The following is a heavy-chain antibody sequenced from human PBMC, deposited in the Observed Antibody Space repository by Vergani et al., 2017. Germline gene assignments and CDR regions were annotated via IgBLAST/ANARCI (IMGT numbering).Heavy chain of an antibody. Sequence: EVQLVESGGGLVKPGGSLRLSCAASGFTFSSYSMNWVRQAPGKGLEWVSSISSSSSYIYYADSVKGRFTISRDNAKNSQYLQMNSLRAEDTAVYYCARESGSYSTLDYWGQGTLVTVSS. D-gene: IGHD1-26*01. CDR2: ISSSSSYI. V-gene: IGHV3-21*01. CDR1: GFTFSSYS. J-gene: IGHJ4*02. CDR3: ARESGSYSTLDY.